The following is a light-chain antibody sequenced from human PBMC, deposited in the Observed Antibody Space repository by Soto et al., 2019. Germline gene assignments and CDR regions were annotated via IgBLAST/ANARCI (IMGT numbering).Light chain of an antibody. J-gene: IGLJ1*01. CDR3: SSYAGSNNEGYF. Sequence: QSVLTQPPSASGSPGQSVTISCTGTSSDVGGYNYVSWYQQHPGKAPKLMIYEVSKRPSGVPDRFSGSKSGNTASLTVSWLQAEDEADYYCSSYAGSNNEGYFFGTGTKVTVL. CDR1: SSDVGGYNY. V-gene: IGLV2-8*01. CDR2: EVS.